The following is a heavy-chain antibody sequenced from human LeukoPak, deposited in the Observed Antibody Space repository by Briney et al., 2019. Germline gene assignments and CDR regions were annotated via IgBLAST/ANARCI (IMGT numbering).Heavy chain of an antibody. Sequence: PSETLSLTCTVSGGSISSSSYYWGWIRQPPGKGLEWIGSIYYSGSTYYNSSPKSRVTISVDTSKKQFSLNLTSVTAADTAVYYCARHVDATVRFDPWGQGTLVTVSS. CDR3: ARHVDATVRFDP. D-gene: IGHD4-11*01. V-gene: IGHV4-39*01. J-gene: IGHJ5*02. CDR2: IYYSGST. CDR1: GGSISSSSYY.